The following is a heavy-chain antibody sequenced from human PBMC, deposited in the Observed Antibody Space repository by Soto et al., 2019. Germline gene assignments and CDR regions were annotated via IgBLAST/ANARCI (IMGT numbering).Heavy chain of an antibody. V-gene: IGHV1-18*01. J-gene: IGHJ4*02. CDR3: AREAAVGLFDY. Sequence: QVQLVQSGAEVKKPGASVKVSCKASGYTFTSYGISWVRQAPGQGFEWMGWINPYNGNTKYAQKLQGRVTMTTDTSTSTAYMELRSLRSDATAVYYCAREAAVGLFDYWGQGTLVTVSS. D-gene: IGHD1-26*01. CDR2: INPYNGNT. CDR1: GYTFTSYG.